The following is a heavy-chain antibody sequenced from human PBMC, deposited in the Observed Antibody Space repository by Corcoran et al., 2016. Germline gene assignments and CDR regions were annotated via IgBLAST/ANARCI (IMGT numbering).Heavy chain of an antibody. Sequence: QVQLVESGGGVVQPGRSLRLSCAASGFTFSDYGIHWVRQAPGKGLEWVAIIYSDGSNEHYADSVKGRFTISRDNSKNTVSLQMNSLRAEDTAVYYCARYKGWYLDYWGQGTLVTVSS. CDR2: IYSDGSNE. V-gene: IGHV3-33*01. D-gene: IGHD6-19*01. CDR1: GFTFSDYG. J-gene: IGHJ4*02. CDR3: ARYKGWYLDY.